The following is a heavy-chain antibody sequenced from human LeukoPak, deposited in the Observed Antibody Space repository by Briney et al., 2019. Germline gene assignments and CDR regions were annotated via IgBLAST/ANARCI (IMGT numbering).Heavy chain of an antibody. V-gene: IGHV3-21*06. J-gene: IGHJ4*02. CDR1: GFHFTIYS. Sequence: PGGSLRLSCAASGFHFTIYSINWPRQAPGKALEWLSYMSNRSCYIFCADSVKGGFPLSRDNAQNLVSLQMNSLRAEDTAVYFCTRVGTSGYTADYWGQGTRVTVSS. D-gene: IGHD3-22*01. CDR3: TRVGTSGYTADY. CDR2: MSNRSCYI.